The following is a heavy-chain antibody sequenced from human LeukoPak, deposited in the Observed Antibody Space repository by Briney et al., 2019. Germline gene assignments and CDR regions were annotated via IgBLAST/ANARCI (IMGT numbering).Heavy chain of an antibody. Sequence: GGSLRLSCAVSGFSLSGYWMTWVRQAPGKSLEWVARLHADGVEQNYVDSVTGRFTMSRDNAKNSLDLQMNSLRVEDTAVYYCARGGYSFDYLGQGTLVAVSS. CDR2: LHADGVEQ. J-gene: IGHJ4*02. CDR3: ARGGYSFDY. D-gene: IGHD5-18*01. CDR1: GFSLSGYW. V-gene: IGHV3-7*01.